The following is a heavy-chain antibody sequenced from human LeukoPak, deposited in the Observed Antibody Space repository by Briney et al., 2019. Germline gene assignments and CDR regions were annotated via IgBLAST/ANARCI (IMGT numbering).Heavy chain of an antibody. V-gene: IGHV4-59*08. Sequence: SETLSLTCTVSGGSISSYYWSWIRQPPGKGLECIGYIYNSGSTNYNPSLKSRVSISVDTSKNQFSLKLSSVSAADTAVYYCARSAIDAFDIWGQGTMVTVSS. J-gene: IGHJ3*02. CDR3: ARSAIDAFDI. CDR2: IYNSGST. CDR1: GGSISSYY. D-gene: IGHD6-25*01.